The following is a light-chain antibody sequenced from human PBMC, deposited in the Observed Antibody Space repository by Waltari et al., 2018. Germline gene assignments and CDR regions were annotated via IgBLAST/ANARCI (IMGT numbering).Light chain of an antibody. V-gene: IGLV1-51*02. J-gene: IGLJ3*02. CDR3: GTWDSSLNAVV. CDR2: ENN. Sequence: QSVLTQPPSVSAAPGQKVTLSCSGSSFNIGHDFISCYQQLPGTAPKVLIYENNKRPSGIPDRFSGSKSGTSATLGITGLQTGDEADYYCGTWDSSLNAVVFGGGTKLTVL. CDR1: SFNIGHDF.